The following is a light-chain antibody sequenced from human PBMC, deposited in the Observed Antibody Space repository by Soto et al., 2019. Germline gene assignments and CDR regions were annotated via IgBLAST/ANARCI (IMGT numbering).Light chain of an antibody. CDR3: HSYDTTVTGEV. Sequence: QSVLTQPPSVSGAPGQRVTISCTGSSSNIGADYDVQWYQQLPGTAPKLLIFGNRNRPSGVPDRFSGSKSGSSASLAITGLQAEDEADYYCHSYDTTVTGEVFGGGTKVTVL. CDR2: GNR. J-gene: IGLJ3*02. CDR1: SSNIGADYD. V-gene: IGLV1-40*01.